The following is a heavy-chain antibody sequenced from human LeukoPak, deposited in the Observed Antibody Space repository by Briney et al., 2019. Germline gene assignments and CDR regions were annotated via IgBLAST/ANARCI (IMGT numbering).Heavy chain of an antibody. D-gene: IGHD2/OR15-2a*01. Sequence: GGSLRLACAASGFTFSSYAMTWVRQAPGKGLEWVSAISGSGGSTYYADSVKGRFTISRDNSKSTLYLQMNSLRAEDTAVYYCAKDNSRTTYDAFDIWGQGTMVTVSS. J-gene: IGHJ3*02. CDR1: GFTFSSYA. CDR2: ISGSGGST. CDR3: AKDNSRTTYDAFDI. V-gene: IGHV3-23*01.